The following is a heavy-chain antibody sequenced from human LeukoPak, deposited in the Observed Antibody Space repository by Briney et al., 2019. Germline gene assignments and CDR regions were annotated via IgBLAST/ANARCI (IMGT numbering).Heavy chain of an antibody. CDR2: INNDGSLT. Sequence: GGSLRLSCAASGFTFSSYWMHWVRQTPGKGLVWVSRINNDGSLTNYADSMKGRFTISRDNAKNTLYLQMNSLRAEDTAVYYCARPGIALAGDYWGQGALVTVSS. CDR1: GFTFSSYW. CDR3: ARPGIALAGDY. D-gene: IGHD6-19*01. J-gene: IGHJ4*02. V-gene: IGHV3-74*01.